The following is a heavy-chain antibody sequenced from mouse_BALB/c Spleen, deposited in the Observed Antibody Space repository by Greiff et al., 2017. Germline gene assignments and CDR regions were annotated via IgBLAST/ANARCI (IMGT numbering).Heavy chain of an antibody. Sequence: EVHLVESGGGLVKPGGSLKLSCAASGFTFSSYTMSWVRQTPEKRLEWVATISSGGGSTYYPDTVKGRFTISRDNAKNTLYLQMSSLKSEDTAMYYCARRGEGDYFDYWGQGTTLTVSS. V-gene: IGHV5-12-1*01. CDR3: ARRGEGDYFDY. CDR2: ISSGGGST. J-gene: IGHJ2*01. CDR1: GFTFSSYT.